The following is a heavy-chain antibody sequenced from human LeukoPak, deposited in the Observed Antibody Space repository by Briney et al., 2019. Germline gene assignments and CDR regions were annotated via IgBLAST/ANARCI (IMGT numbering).Heavy chain of an antibody. Sequence: ASVKVSCKASGYTFTGYYMHWVRQAPGQGLEWMGWINPNSGGTNYAQKFQGRVTMTRDTSISTAYMELSRLRSDDTAVYYCARDQMINYYDSSGFDYWGQGTLVTVYS. CDR2: INPNSGGT. J-gene: IGHJ4*02. CDR1: GYTFTGYY. D-gene: IGHD3-22*01. CDR3: ARDQMINYYDSSGFDY. V-gene: IGHV1-2*02.